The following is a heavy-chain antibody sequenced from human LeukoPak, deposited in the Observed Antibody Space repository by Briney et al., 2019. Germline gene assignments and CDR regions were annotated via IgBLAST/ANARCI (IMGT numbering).Heavy chain of an antibody. Sequence: GGSVRLSCAASGFTFSSYAMSGVRQAPGKGVEWVSAISGSGGSTYYADSVKGGFTISRDNSTNTLYLQMNSLRAEDTAVYYCAKVYSSSWYRDHAFDIWGQGTMVTVSS. D-gene: IGHD6-13*01. CDR1: GFTFSSYA. CDR2: ISGSGGST. V-gene: IGHV3-23*01. J-gene: IGHJ3*02. CDR3: AKVYSSSWYRDHAFDI.